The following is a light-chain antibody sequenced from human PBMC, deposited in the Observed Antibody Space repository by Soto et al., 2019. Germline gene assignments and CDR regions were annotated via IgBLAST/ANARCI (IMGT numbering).Light chain of an antibody. CDR3: QQYCSSPRA. J-gene: IGKJ1*01. Sequence: EIVLTQAAGTPSLSPGERATLSCRASQSVSSSYLAWDQQKPGQAPRLLIYGASSRATGIPDRFSGSGSGTDFTLSISRLEPEDFAVYYCQQYCSSPRAFGQGTNVDI. CDR2: GAS. V-gene: IGKV3-20*01. CDR1: QSVSSSY.